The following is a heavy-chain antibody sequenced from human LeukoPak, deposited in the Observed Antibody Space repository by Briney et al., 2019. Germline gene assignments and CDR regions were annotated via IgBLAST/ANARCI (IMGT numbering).Heavy chain of an antibody. J-gene: IGHJ4*02. Sequence: PGGSLRLSCAASGFTFSSYWMHWVRQAPGKGLVWVSRINSDGSSTSYADSVKGRFTISGDNAKNTLYLQMNSLRAEDTAVYYCARDGGGGDYGYWGQGTLVTVSS. V-gene: IGHV3-74*01. D-gene: IGHD3-16*01. CDR3: ARDGGGGDYGY. CDR2: INSDGSST. CDR1: GFTFSSYW.